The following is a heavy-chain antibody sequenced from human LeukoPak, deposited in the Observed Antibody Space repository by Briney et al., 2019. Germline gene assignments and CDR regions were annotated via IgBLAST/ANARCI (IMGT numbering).Heavy chain of an antibody. CDR2: IKQDGSEK. CDR3: ARGFRGLRFLEWLYYYYYYMDV. D-gene: IGHD3-3*01. Sequence: PGGSLRLSCAASGFTFSSYWMSWVRQAPGKGLEWVANIKQDGSEKYYVDSVKGRFTISRDNAKNSLYLQMNSLRAEDTAVYYCARGFRGLRFLEWLYYYYYYMDVWGKGTTVTVSS. J-gene: IGHJ6*03. CDR1: GFTFSSYW. V-gene: IGHV3-7*01.